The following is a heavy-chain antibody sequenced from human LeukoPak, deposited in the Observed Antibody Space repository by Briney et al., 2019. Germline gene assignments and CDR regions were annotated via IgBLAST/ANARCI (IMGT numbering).Heavy chain of an antibody. CDR3: ARERGSDWGGGIQH. V-gene: IGHV3-33*01. CDR1: GFTFSSYG. J-gene: IGHJ1*01. D-gene: IGHD6-19*01. Sequence: GGSLRLSCAASGFTFSSYGMHWVRQAPGKGLEWVAVIWYDGSNKYYADSVKGRFTISRDNSKNTLYLQMNSLRAEDTAVYYCARERGSDWGGGIQHWGQGTLVTVSS. CDR2: IWYDGSNK.